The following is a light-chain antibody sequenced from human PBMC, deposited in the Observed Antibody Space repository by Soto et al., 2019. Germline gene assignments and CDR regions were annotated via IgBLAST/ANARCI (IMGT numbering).Light chain of an antibody. CDR2: EVN. Sequence: QSVLTQPPSASGSPGQSVAISCTGTSSEVGGSNCVSWYQQHSGKAPKHMIYEVNKRPSGVPDRFSGSKSGNTASLTVSGLHSEDEADDYCSSYAGSSNVFGTGTKVTVL. V-gene: IGLV2-8*01. CDR3: SSYAGSSNV. J-gene: IGLJ1*01. CDR1: SSEVGGSNC.